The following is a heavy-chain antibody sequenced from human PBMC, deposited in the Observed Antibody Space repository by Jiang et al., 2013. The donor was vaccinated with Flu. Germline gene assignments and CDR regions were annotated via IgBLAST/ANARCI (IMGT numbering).Heavy chain of an antibody. J-gene: IGHJ5*02. D-gene: IGHD4-17*01. CDR1: GGSISSYY. CDR2: IYYSGST. Sequence: GLVKPSETLSLTCTVSGGSISSYYWSWIRQPLGKGLEWIGYIYYSGSTNYNPSLKSRVTISVDTSKNQFSLKLSSVTAADTAVYYCARHVDDYGDYIPNWFDPWGQGTLVTVSS. V-gene: IGHV4-59*08. CDR3: ARHVDDYGDYIPNWFDP.